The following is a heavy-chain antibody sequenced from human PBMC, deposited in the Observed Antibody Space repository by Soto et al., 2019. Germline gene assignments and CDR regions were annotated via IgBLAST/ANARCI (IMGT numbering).Heavy chain of an antibody. Sequence: EVQLVESGGGFIQPGGSLRLSCAASGFTVSSNYMSWVRQAPGKGLEWVSVIYSGGSTYYADSVKGRFTISRDNSKNTLYLQMNSLRAEDTAVYYCARSIAVAGTWYFQHWGQGTLVTVSS. CDR2: IYSGGST. J-gene: IGHJ1*01. CDR3: ARSIAVAGTWYFQH. D-gene: IGHD6-19*01. V-gene: IGHV3-53*01. CDR1: GFTVSSNY.